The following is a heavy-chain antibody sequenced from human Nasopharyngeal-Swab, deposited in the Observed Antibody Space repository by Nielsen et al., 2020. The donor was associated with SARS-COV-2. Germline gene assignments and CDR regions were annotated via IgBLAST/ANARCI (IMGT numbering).Heavy chain of an antibody. D-gene: IGHD1-26*01. CDR3: TTVGANHEGAFDI. Sequence: ESLKISCAASGFPFNNAWMSWVRRAPGKGLEWVGRIKSKADGGTADYAAPVKGRFAISRDDSKNTLFLQMNSLKSEDTAVFYCTTVGANHEGAFDIWGRGTMVTVSS. J-gene: IGHJ3*02. V-gene: IGHV3-15*01. CDR1: GFPFNNAW. CDR2: IKSKADGGTA.